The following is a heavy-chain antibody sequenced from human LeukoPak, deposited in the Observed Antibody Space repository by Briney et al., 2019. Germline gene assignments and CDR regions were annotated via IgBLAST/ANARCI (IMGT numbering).Heavy chain of an antibody. D-gene: IGHD6-13*01. CDR2: INHSGST. J-gene: IGHJ5*02. Sequence: SETLSLTCAVSGGSFSGYYWSWIRQPPGKGLEWIGEINHSGSTNYNPSLKSRVTISVDTSKNQFSLKLSSVTAADTAVYYCARGDSSSWSVIGYWFDPWGQGTLVTVSS. CDR3: ARGDSSSWSVIGYWFDP. CDR1: GGSFSGYY. V-gene: IGHV4-34*01.